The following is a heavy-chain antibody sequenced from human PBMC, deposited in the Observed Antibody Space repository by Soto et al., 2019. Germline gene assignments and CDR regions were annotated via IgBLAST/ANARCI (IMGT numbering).Heavy chain of an antibody. V-gene: IGHV5-10-1*01. CDR2: IDPRDSYT. D-gene: IGHD1-7*01. CDR3: AREKSDLELFNWLDP. J-gene: IGHJ5*02. CDR1: GYSFTTDW. Sequence: PVESLKISCEASGYSFTTDWISWGRQMPGKGLEWMGAIDPRDSYTKYSPSFQGHVTISVDKSISTAYLQWNSLKASDTAIYYCAREKSDLELFNWLDPWGQGTLVTVSS.